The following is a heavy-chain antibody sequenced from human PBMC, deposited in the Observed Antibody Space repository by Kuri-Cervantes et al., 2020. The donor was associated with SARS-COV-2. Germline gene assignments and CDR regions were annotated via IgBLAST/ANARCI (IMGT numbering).Heavy chain of an antibody. CDR1: GGSFSGYY. Sequence: SETLSLTCAVYGGSFSGYYWSWIRQPPGKGLEWIGEINHSGSTYYNPSLKSRVTISVDTSKNQFSLKLSSVTAADTAVYYCARRDSSGYYYWGQGTLVTVSS. CDR2: INHSGST. V-gene: IGHV4-34*01. D-gene: IGHD3-22*01. J-gene: IGHJ4*02. CDR3: ARRDSSGYYY.